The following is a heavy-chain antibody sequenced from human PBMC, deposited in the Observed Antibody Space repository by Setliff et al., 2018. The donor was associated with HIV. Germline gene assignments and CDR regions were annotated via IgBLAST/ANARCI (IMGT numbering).Heavy chain of an antibody. CDR2: MNPNSGNT. CDR3: ARGGEERNMITGALDV. V-gene: IGHV1-8*03. CDR1: GYTFTSYD. Sequence: ASVKVSCKASGYTFTSYDINWVRQATGQGLEWMGWMNPNSGNTGYAQKFQGRVTITRNTSISTAYMELRGLKSDDTAVYFCARGGEERNMITGALDVWGQGSLVTVSS. D-gene: IGHD3-16*01. J-gene: IGHJ3*01.